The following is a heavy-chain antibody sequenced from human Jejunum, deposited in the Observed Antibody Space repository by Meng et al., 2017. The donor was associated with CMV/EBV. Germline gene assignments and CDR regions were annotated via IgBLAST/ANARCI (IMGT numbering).Heavy chain of an antibody. CDR1: GGSISSSGHF. CDR2: ISYGGST. J-gene: IGHJ5*02. CDR3: TRYYYASGTASRFDP. Sequence: GGSISSSGHFCSWVRQPPGKDLEWIATISYGGSTYYNPSLKSRVTASVDTSKNQFSLRLHSVTAADTAVYYCTRYYYASGTASRFDPWGQGTLVTVSS. V-gene: IGHV4-39*07. D-gene: IGHD3-10*01.